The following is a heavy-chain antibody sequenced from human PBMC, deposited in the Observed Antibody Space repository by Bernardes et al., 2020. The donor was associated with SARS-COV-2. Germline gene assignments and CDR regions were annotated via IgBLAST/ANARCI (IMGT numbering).Heavy chain of an antibody. CDR1: GGSISNYGHY. J-gene: IGHJ6*02. CDR2: IYYSGST. V-gene: IGHV4-31*03. Sequence: SETLSLTCTVSGGSISNYGHYWRWVRQHPGKGLEWIGYIYYSGSTYYNPSFKSRVTISVDTSNHQFSLKVSSATVADTAVYYCARGGHDPLGMDVWGQGTTVTVSS. CDR3: ARGGHDPLGMDV. D-gene: IGHD5-12*01.